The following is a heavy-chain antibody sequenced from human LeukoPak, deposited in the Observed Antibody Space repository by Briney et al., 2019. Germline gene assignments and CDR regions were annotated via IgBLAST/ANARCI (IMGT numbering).Heavy chain of an antibody. CDR2: IYYSGST. J-gene: IGHJ4*02. CDR1: GGSISSGDYY. Sequence: PSETLSLTRTVSGGSISSGDYYWSWIRQPPGKGLEWIGYIYYSGSTYYNPSLKSRVTISVDTSKNQFSLKLSSVTAADTAVYYCAREPLVGGFDYWGQGTLVTVSS. D-gene: IGHD1-26*01. V-gene: IGHV4-30-4*01. CDR3: AREPLVGGFDY.